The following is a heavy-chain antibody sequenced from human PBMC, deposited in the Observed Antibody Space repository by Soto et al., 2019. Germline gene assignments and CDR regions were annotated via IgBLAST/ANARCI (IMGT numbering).Heavy chain of an antibody. V-gene: IGHV4-30-2*01. CDR1: GGSISSGGYS. Sequence: QLQLQESGSGLVKPSQTLSLTCAVSGGSISSGGYSWSWIRQPPGKGLEWVGYIYHSGSTYYNPSLTSRVTISVDRSETQFSLKLSSVTAADTAVYYCARGMTTVTTLDYWGQGTLVTVSS. J-gene: IGHJ4*02. D-gene: IGHD4-4*01. CDR3: ARGMTTVTTLDY. CDR2: IYHSGST.